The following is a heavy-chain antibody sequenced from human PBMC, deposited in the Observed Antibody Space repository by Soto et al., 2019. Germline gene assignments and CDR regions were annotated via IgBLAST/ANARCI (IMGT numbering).Heavy chain of an antibody. Sequence: PGGSLRLSCAASGFTFSRYWMSWVRQAPGKGLEWVANIKQDGSEKWYVDSVKGRFTISRDNAKNSLYLQMNSLRAEDTAVYYCARGDYYDISGPFSDAFDVWGQGTMVTVS. V-gene: IGHV3-7*04. D-gene: IGHD3-22*01. J-gene: IGHJ3*01. CDR3: ARGDYYDISGPFSDAFDV. CDR1: GFTFSRYW. CDR2: IKQDGSEK.